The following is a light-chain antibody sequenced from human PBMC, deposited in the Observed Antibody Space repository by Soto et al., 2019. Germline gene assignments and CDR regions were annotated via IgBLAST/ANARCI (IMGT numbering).Light chain of an antibody. CDR3: SSYTSSSTLGV. V-gene: IGLV2-14*01. CDR1: SSDVGGYNY. CDR2: DVS. Sequence: QSVLTQPAYVSGSPGQSITISCTGTSSDVGGYNYVSWYQQHPGKAPKLMIYDVSNRPSGVSNRFSGSKSGNTASLTISGLQAEDEADYYCSSYTSSSTLGVFGGGTKVTVL. J-gene: IGLJ2*01.